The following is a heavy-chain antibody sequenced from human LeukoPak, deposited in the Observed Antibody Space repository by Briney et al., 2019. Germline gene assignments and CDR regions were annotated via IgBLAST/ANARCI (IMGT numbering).Heavy chain of an antibody. CDR3: ARGVYGDYGFDH. CDR1: GFTFAEYA. V-gene: IGHV3-48*01. J-gene: IGHJ4*02. D-gene: IGHD4-17*01. CDR2: ISSSSSTI. Sequence: GGSLRLSCTSSGFTFAEYALSWFRQAPGKGLEWVSYISSSSSTIYYADSVKGRFTISRDNAKNSLYLQMNSLRAADTAVYYCARGVYGDYGFDHWGQGTLVTVSS.